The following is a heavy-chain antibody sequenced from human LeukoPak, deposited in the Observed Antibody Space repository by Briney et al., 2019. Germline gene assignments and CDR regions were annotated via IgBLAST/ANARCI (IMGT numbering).Heavy chain of an antibody. CDR3: AELGITMIGGV. CDR2: ISTSSDYI. Sequence: GGSLRLSCAASGFTLITYSMNWVRQAPGKGLEWVSSISTSSDYIYYADSVKGRFTISRDNAKNSLYLQMNSLRAEDTAVYYCAELGITMIGGVWGKGTTVTISS. CDR1: GFTLITYS. J-gene: IGHJ6*04. D-gene: IGHD3-10*02. V-gene: IGHV3-21*01.